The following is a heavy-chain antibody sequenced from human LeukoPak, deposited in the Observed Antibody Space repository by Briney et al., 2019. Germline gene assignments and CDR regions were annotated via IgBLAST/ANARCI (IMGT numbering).Heavy chain of an antibody. D-gene: IGHD3-16*01. J-gene: IGHJ6*03. CDR1: GFTFSSYA. V-gene: IGHV3-30*02. CDR2: IRYDGSNK. Sequence: GGSLRLSCAASGFTFSSYAMHWVRQAPGKGLEWVAFIRYDGSNKYYADSVKGRFTISRDNSKNTLYLQMNSLRAEDTAVYYCATLRLVDFYYMDVWGKGTTVTVSS. CDR3: ATLRLVDFYYMDV.